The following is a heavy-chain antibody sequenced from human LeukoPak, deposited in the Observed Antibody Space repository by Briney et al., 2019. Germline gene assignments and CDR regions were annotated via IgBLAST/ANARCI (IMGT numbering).Heavy chain of an antibody. CDR3: AGNANYSGYDSDY. Sequence: SETLSLTCAVYGGSFSGYYWSWIRQPPGKGLEWIGEINHSGSTTYNPSLKSRVTISVDTSKNPFSLKLRSVTAADPSVNYCAGNANYSGYDSDYWGQGTLVTVSS. J-gene: IGHJ4*02. CDR2: INHSGST. CDR1: GGSFSGYY. V-gene: IGHV4-34*01. D-gene: IGHD5-12*01.